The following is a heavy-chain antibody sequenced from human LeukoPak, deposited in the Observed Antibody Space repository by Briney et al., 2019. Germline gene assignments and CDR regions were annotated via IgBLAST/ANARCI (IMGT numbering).Heavy chain of an antibody. Sequence: GASVKVSCKASGYTFTGYYMHWVRQAPGQGLEWMGWINPNSGGANYAQKFQGRVTMTRDTSISIAYMELSRLRSDDTAVYYCARERLVTMVRGVIPFSYWGQGTLVTVSS. D-gene: IGHD3-10*01. CDR1: GYTFTGYY. V-gene: IGHV1-2*02. CDR3: ARERLVTMVRGVIPFSY. J-gene: IGHJ4*02. CDR2: INPNSGGA.